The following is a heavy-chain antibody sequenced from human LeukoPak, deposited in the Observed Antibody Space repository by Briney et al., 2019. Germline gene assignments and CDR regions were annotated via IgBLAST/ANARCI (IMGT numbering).Heavy chain of an antibody. D-gene: IGHD3-9*01. Sequence: SETLSLTCTVSGGSISSYYWSWIRQPPGKGLEWIGYIYYSGSTNYNPSLKSRVTISVDTSKNQFSLKLSSVTAADTAVYYCARRRHDILTGYYTFAFDIWGQGTMVTVSS. CDR1: GGSISSYY. J-gene: IGHJ3*02. V-gene: IGHV4-59*08. CDR2: IYYSGST. CDR3: ARRRHDILTGYYTFAFDI.